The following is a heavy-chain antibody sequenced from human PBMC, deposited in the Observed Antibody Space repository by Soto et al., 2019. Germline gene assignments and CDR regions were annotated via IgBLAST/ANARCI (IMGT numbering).Heavy chain of an antibody. CDR1: GFTFSSYA. CDR3: ARPDYGSGSYPDY. J-gene: IGHJ4*02. V-gene: IGHV3-30-3*01. CDR2: ISYDGGNK. Sequence: QVQLVESGGGVVQPGRSLRLSCAASGFTFSSYAMHWVRQAPGKGLEWVAVISYDGGNKYYADSVKGRFTISRDNSKNTLDLQINSLRAEDTAVYYCARPDYGSGSYPDYWGQGTLVTVSS. D-gene: IGHD3-10*01.